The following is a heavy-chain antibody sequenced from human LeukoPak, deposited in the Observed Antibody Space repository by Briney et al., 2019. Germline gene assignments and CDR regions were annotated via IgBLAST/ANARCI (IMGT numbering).Heavy chain of an antibody. CDR1: GGTFSSYA. Sequence: SVKVSCKASGGTFSSYAISWVRQAPGQGLEWMGRIIPVLGIANYAQKFQGRVTITADKSTSTAYMELSSLRSEDTAVYYCARGYYDTPTDYWGQGTLVTVSS. V-gene: IGHV1-69*04. D-gene: IGHD3-22*01. CDR3: ARGYYDTPTDY. CDR2: IIPVLGIA. J-gene: IGHJ4*02.